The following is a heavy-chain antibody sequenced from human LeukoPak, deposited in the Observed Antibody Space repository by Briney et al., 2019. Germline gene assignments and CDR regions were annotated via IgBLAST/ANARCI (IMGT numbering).Heavy chain of an antibody. CDR1: GYSFTDYF. J-gene: IGHJ4*02. CDR3: ARMYYYGSGTYYGDY. V-gene: IGHV1-2*02. D-gene: IGHD3-10*01. Sequence: ASVKVSCKASGYSFTDYFVRWVRQAPGQGLEWVGLLNPNSGDTNYAEKFQGRVTMIRDSSINTAYMELSRLRSDDTAVYYCARMYYYGSGTYYGDYWGQGSLVTVSS. CDR2: LNPNSGDT.